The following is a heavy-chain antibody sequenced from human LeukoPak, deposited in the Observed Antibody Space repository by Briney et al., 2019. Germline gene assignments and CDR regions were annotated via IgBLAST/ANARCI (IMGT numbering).Heavy chain of an antibody. CDR2: INISGGST. J-gene: IGHJ4*02. D-gene: IGHD2-21*01. CDR3: MKLPTMIIVIDTDFEY. CDR1: GFTFRQYD. V-gene: IGHV3-23*01. Sequence: PGGSLRLSCVASGFTFRQYDMSWVRQAPGGGLEWVSSINISGGSTYYAHSLPGRFSISRDNSKNTIHLQMTNVRAEDTALYYCMKLPTMIIVIDTDFEYWGQGAQVTVSS.